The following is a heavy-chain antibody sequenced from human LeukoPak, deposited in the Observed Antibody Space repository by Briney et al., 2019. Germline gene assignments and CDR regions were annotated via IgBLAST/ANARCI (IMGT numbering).Heavy chain of an antibody. V-gene: IGHV3-23*01. J-gene: IGHJ4*02. CDR1: GFTFSNYA. D-gene: IGHD3-22*01. CDR2: ISGSGGST. CDR3: AREWGDSYYDSSGYYTFDY. Sequence: GGSLRLSCAASGFTFSNYAMSWVRQAPGKGLEWVSAISGSGGSTHYADSVKGRFTISRDNSKNTLYLQMNSLRAEDTAVYYCAREWGDSYYDSSGYYTFDYWGQGTLVTVSS.